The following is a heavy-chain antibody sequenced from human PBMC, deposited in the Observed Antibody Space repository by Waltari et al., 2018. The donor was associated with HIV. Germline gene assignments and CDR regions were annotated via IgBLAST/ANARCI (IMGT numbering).Heavy chain of an antibody. CDR3: VTLYNESPLYSNF. Sequence: QLIQSTSALKRPGASVTISCQVSGSPLSDLSLQWVRPGRGQRLEWMGGFEPKNGKPVYSQRFWGRVSLAEDTSEDTAFLELNRLTSDDTAVYYCVTLYNESPLYSNFWGQGTLVTV. CDR1: GSPLSDLS. D-gene: IGHD2-15*01. J-gene: IGHJ1*01. CDR2: FEPKNGKP. V-gene: IGHV1-24*01.